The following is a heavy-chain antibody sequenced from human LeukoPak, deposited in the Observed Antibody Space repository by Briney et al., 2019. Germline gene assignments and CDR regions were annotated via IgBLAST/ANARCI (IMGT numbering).Heavy chain of an antibody. V-gene: IGHV3-7*01. J-gene: IGHJ4*02. D-gene: IGHD6-6*01. CDR1: GFTLGSYW. CDR3: ASGHSSYDY. CDR2: IKDDGSQK. Sequence: GGSLRLSCAASGFTLGSYWMAWVRQAPGKELEWVATIKDDGSQKYYVDSVKGRFTISRDNAKNSLYLQMNSLEAEDTAVYYCASGHSSYDYWGQGAVVTVSS.